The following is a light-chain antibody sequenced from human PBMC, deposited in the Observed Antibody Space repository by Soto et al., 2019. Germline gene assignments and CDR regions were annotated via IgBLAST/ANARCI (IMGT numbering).Light chain of an antibody. CDR2: DNT. CDR3: QSYDSSLSGWL. Sequence: QSVLTQPPSVSGAPGQRVTISCTGSSSNIGAGFDVHWYQHLPGTAPKPLIYDNTNRPSGVPDRFSGSKSGTSASLAITGLQAEDEADYYCQSYDSSLSGWLFGGGTGLTVL. CDR1: SSNIGAGFD. J-gene: IGLJ2*01. V-gene: IGLV1-40*01.